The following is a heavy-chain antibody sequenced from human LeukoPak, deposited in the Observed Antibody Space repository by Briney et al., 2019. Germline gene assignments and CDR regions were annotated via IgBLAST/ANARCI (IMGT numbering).Heavy chain of an antibody. J-gene: IGHJ3*02. D-gene: IGHD6-19*01. CDR2: IIPIFGTA. Sequence: SVKVSCKASGYTFTGYYMHWVRQAPGQGLEWMGGIIPIFGTANYAQKFQGRVTITTDESTSTAYMELSSLRSEDTAVYYCASNTAGNSGWSAFDIWGQGTMVTVSS. V-gene: IGHV1-69*05. CDR1: GYTFTGYY. CDR3: ASNTAGNSGWSAFDI.